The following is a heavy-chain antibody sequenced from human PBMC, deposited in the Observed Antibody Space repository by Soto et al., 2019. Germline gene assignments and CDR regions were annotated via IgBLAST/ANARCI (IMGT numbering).Heavy chain of an antibody. CDR2: INPNSGGT. J-gene: IGHJ4*02. V-gene: IGHV1-2*02. Sequence: ASVKVSCKASGYTFTSYYMHWVRQAPGQGLEWMGWINPNSGGTNYAQKFQGRVTMTRDTSISTAYMELSRLRSDDTAVYYCARESRGGYDSQYDYWGQGTLVTVSS. D-gene: IGHD5-12*01. CDR1: GYTFTSYY. CDR3: ARESRGGYDSQYDY.